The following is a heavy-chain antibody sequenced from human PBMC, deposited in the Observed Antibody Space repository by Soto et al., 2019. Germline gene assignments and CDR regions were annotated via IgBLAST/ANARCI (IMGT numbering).Heavy chain of an antibody. V-gene: IGHV4-34*02. J-gene: IGHJ4*02. Sequence: QVQLQQWGAGLLKPSETLSLTCAVSGGPFSGYYWTWIRQPPGKGLEWMGESKHSGVSNYNPSLKSRVTFSVDTSKNHFSLMLRSVTAADTGVYYCARGFGVTAPGIRGDSYPLDYWGQGTLVTVSS. CDR2: SKHSGVS. CDR1: GGPFSGYY. CDR3: ARGFGVTAPGIRGDSYPLDY. D-gene: IGHD2-21*01.